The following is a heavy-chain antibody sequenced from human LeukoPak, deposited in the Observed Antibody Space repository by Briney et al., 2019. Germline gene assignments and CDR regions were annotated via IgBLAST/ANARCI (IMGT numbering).Heavy chain of an antibody. CDR2: IIPMLGIA. CDR1: GGTFSSYA. Sequence: SVKVSCKASGGTFSSYAISWVRQAPGQGLEWMGRIIPMLGIANYTQRFQGRVTITADKSTSTGYMELSSLRSEDTAVYYCTRDRGAFDIWGQGTMVTVSS. D-gene: IGHD3-10*01. V-gene: IGHV1-69*04. CDR3: TRDRGAFDI. J-gene: IGHJ3*02.